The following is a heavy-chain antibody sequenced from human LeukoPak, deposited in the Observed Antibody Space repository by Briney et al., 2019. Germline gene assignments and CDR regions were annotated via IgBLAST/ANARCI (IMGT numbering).Heavy chain of an antibody. CDR3: AGRGEYSYGYGFDY. V-gene: IGHV4-59*01. Sequence: PSESLSLTCTVSGGSISSYYWSWIRQPPGKGLEWIGYIYYSGSTNYNPSLKSRVTISVDTSKNQFPLKLSSVTAADTAVYYCAGRGEYSYGYGFDYWGQGTLVTVSS. CDR1: GGSISSYY. J-gene: IGHJ4*02. D-gene: IGHD5-18*01. CDR2: IYYSGST.